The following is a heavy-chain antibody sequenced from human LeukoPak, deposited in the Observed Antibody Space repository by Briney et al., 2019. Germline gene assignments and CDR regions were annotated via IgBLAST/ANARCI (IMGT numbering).Heavy chain of an antibody. V-gene: IGHV3-30*18. CDR3: AKDLTVVPAAMRYDAFDI. CDR2: ISYDGSNK. CDR1: GFTFSSYG. D-gene: IGHD2-2*01. Sequence: GRSPRLSCAASGFTFSSYGMHWVRQAPGKGLEWVAVISYDGSNKYYADSVKGRFTISRDNSKNTLYLQMNSLRAEDTAVYYCAKDLTVVPAAMRYDAFDIWGQGTMVTVSS. J-gene: IGHJ3*02.